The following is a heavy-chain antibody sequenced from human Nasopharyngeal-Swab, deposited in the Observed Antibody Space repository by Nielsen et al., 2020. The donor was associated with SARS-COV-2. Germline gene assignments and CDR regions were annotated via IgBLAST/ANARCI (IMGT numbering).Heavy chain of an antibody. V-gene: IGHV3-21*01. CDR1: GFTFSSYS. CDR3: ARGGWEGIAAADTRVY. Sequence: GESLKISCAASGFTFSSYSMNWVRQAPGKGLEWVSSISSSSSYIYYADSVKGRFTISRDNAKSSLYLQMNSLRAEDTAVYYCARGGWEGIAAADTRVYWGQGTLVTVSS. J-gene: IGHJ4*02. D-gene: IGHD6-13*01. CDR2: ISSSSSYI.